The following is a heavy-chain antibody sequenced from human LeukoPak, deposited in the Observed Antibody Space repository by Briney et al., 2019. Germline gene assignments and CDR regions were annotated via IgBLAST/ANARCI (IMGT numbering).Heavy chain of an antibody. D-gene: IGHD2-15*01. CDR3: ARESVGYCSGGSCPYYFDY. CDR1: GGSISSYY. Sequence: SETLSLTCTVSGGSISSYYWSWVRQPAGKGLEWIGRIYSSGNTNYNPSLKSRVTMSVDTSRNQFSLKLSSVTAADTAVYYCARESVGYCSGGSCPYYFDYWGQGTLVTLSS. V-gene: IGHV4-4*07. CDR2: IYSSGNT. J-gene: IGHJ4*02.